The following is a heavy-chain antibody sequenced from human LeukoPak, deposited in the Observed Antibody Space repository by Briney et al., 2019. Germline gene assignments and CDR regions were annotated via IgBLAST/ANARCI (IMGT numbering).Heavy chain of an antibody. V-gene: IGHV3-11*04. CDR2: ISSSGSTI. CDR3: AAGAMAFIDY. D-gene: IGHD5-18*01. Sequence: GGSLRLSCAASGFTFSDYYMSWIRQAPGKGLEWVSFISSSGSTIYYADSVKGRFTISRDNARNSLYLQMNNLRAEDTAMYYCAAGAMAFIDYWGQGTLVTVSS. J-gene: IGHJ4*02. CDR1: GFTFSDYY.